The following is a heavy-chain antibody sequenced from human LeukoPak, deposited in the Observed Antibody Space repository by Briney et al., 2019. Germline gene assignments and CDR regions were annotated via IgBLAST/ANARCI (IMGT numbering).Heavy chain of an antibody. CDR1: GGSISSYY. V-gene: IGHV4-4*07. CDR2: IYTSGST. Sequence: SETLSLTCTVSGGSISSYYWSWIRQPAGKGLEWIGRIYTSGSTNYNPSLKSRVTISVDTSKNQFSLKLSSVTAADTAVYYCAREWGVTTVTQIDYWGQGTLVTVSS. CDR3: AREWGVTTVTQIDY. J-gene: IGHJ4*02. D-gene: IGHD4-11*01.